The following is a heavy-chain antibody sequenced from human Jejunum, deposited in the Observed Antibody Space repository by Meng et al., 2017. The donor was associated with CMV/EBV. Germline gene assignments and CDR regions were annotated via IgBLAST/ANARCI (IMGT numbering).Heavy chain of an antibody. Sequence: GQLQESGAGLVTSAVSLCTTCTGSGGCINNYDWRWIEQTAEKGLEWIGRFYSSDTYNYHPSLDRRVILSLDTSKNLFSLNMRFVNAANTATYYCASGTGASKREGFDYWGQGTLVTVSS. D-gene: IGHD1-26*01. V-gene: IGHV4-4*07. CDR2: FYSSDTY. CDR3: ASGTGASKREGFDY. J-gene: IGHJ4*02. CDR1: GGCINNYD.